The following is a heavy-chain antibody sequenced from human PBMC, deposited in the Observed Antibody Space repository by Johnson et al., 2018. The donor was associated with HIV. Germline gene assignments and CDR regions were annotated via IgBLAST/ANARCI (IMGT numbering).Heavy chain of an antibody. D-gene: IGHD3-22*01. J-gene: IGHJ3*02. Sequence: QVQLVESEGGLVQPGGSLRLSCTASGFTVSSNYMSWVRQAPGTGLKWVAFIRYDGDITYYVDSVKGRFTSSRDNSKNTLYLQMNSLRTEDTAMYYCAKGQSSGYPKDAFEIWGQGTMVTVSS. CDR1: GFTVSSNY. CDR2: IRYDGDIT. CDR3: AKGQSSGYPKDAFEI. V-gene: IGHV3-30*02.